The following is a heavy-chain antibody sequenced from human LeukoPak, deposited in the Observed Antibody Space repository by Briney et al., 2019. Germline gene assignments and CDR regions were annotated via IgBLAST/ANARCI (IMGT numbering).Heavy chain of an antibody. D-gene: IGHD3-22*01. Sequence: GGALRLSCATSGFTFSAYSMNWVRQAPGKGLEWVSSISGSSSYINYADSVRGRFTISSDNAKNSLYLQMNSLRAEDTAVYYCARALYDSSGYYFDYWGQGNLVTVSS. CDR1: GFTFSAYS. V-gene: IGHV3-21*01. CDR3: ARALYDSSGYYFDY. J-gene: IGHJ4*02. CDR2: ISGSSSYI.